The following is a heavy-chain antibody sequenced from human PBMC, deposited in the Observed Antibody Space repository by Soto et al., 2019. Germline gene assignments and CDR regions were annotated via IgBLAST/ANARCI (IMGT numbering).Heavy chain of an antibody. J-gene: IGHJ4*02. CDR1: GASISNYY. Sequence: TLSLTCTVSGASISNYYWSWIRQPPGKRLEWIGYMYNSGSTNCSPSLKSRVTISVDTSKNQFSLKLSSVTAADTAVYYCSSYGSQQLAGGPYYIDYWGQGTPVTVSS. D-gene: IGHD6-6*01. CDR2: MYNSGST. CDR3: SSYGSQQLAGGPYYIDY. V-gene: IGHV4-59*08.